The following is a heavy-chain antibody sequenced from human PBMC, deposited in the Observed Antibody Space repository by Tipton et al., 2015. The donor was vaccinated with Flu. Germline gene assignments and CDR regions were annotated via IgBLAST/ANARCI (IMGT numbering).Heavy chain of an antibody. CDR3: ARDLWNDRRAYYYYGVDV. Sequence: TLSLTCAVYGGSFSGYYWSWIRRPPGKGLEYIGEINHRGSTNYNPSLKSRVTISVDTSKNQFSLTLASLTAADTAVYYCARDLWNDRRAYYYYGVDVWGQGTTVTVSS. CDR2: INHRGST. V-gene: IGHV4-34*01. J-gene: IGHJ6*02. CDR1: GGSFSGYY. D-gene: IGHD1-1*01.